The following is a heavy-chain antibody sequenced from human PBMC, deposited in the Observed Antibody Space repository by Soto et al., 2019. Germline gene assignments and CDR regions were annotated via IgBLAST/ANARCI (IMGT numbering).Heavy chain of an antibody. CDR1: GYPISNGYY. V-gene: IGHV4-38-2*01. J-gene: IGHJ4*02. Sequence: PSETLSLTCVVPGYPISNGYYWGWIRQPPGKGLEWIGTISHGGSTNYNPSLSSRITISLDTSVNHFSLMLSSLTAADTAIYYCTRGVRGYVSYWGQGTLVTVSS. D-gene: IGHD5-18*01. CDR3: TRGVRGYVSY. CDR2: ISHGGST.